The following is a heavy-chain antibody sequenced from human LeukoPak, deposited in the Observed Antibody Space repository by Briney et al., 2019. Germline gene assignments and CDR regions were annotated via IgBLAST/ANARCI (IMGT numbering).Heavy chain of an antibody. Sequence: SQTRSLTCTVSGGSISSGGYYWSWIRQHPGKGLEWIGYIYYSGSTYYNPSLKSRVTISVDTSKNQFSLKLSSVTAADTAVYYCARLRVRGVTLYYFDYWGQGTLVTVSS. J-gene: IGHJ4*02. D-gene: IGHD3-10*01. CDR2: IYYSGST. V-gene: IGHV4-31*03. CDR3: ARLRVRGVTLYYFDY. CDR1: GGSISSGGYY.